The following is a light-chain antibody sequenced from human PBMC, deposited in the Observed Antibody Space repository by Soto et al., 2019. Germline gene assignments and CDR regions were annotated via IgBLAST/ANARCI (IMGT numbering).Light chain of an antibody. Sequence: EIVLTQSPATLSLSPGERATLSCRASQSVSSYLAWYQQKPGQAPRLLIYDASNRATRTPPRFSGSGSGTDFTLTISSLAPEDFAVYYCQQRSNWPRLTFGGGTKVEIK. J-gene: IGKJ4*01. CDR2: DAS. CDR3: QQRSNWPRLT. CDR1: QSVSSY. V-gene: IGKV3-11*01.